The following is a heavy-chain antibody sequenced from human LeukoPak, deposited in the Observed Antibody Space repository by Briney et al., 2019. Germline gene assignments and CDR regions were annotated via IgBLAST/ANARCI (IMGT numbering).Heavy chain of an antibody. J-gene: IGHJ4*02. D-gene: IGHD3-10*01. CDR1: RFTLSSWG. CDR2: ITYDGITT. CDR3: VKEQSSGNYRSADF. Sequence: AGSLRLSCAASRFTLSSWGMHWVRQAPGKGLVWVAVITYDGITTYFDDSVKGRFTISRDTSKSMFYLQMNSLRPEDTAVYYCVKEQSSGNYRSADFWGQGTLVTVSS. V-gene: IGHV3-30*18.